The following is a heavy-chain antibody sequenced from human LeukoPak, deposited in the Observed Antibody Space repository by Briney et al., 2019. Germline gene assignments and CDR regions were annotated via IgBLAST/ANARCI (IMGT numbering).Heavy chain of an antibody. D-gene: IGHD6-19*01. CDR3: ARAPRRQWLVHSYYYYYMDV. CDR1: GYTFTSYY. Sequence: ASVKVSCKASGYTFTSYYMHWVRQAPGQGLEWMGIINPSGGSTSYAQKFQGRVTMTRDMSTSTVYMELSSLRSEDTAVYYCARAPRRQWLVHSYYYYYMDVWGKGTTVTVSS. J-gene: IGHJ6*03. V-gene: IGHV1-46*01. CDR2: INPSGGST.